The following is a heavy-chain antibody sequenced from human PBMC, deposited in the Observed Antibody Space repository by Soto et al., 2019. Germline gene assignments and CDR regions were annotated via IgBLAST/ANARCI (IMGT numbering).Heavy chain of an antibody. CDR1: GGSISSHY. V-gene: IGHV4-59*06. J-gene: IGHJ6*02. Sequence: SETLSLTCTVSGGSISSHYWSWIRQHPGKGLEWIGYIYYSGSTYYNPSLKSRVTISVDTSKNQFSLKLSSVTAADTAVYYCARDRRDPYYYYGMDVWGQGTTVTVSS. CDR2: IYYSGST. CDR3: ARDRRDPYYYYGMDV.